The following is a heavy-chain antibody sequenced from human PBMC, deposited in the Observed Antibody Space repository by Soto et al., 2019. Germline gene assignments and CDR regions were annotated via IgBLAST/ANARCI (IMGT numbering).Heavy chain of an antibody. Sequence: QVQLVESGGSVGPAWAAPGIFWGGSGFHFRGYCKTLGRQAPGKGLEWVALTSYDGSDKYYGDSVRGRFTISRDNSRNTVDLQMDSLRLEDTALYYCARWGTTGGLDVWGQGTLVSVSS. V-gene: IGHV3-30*12. CDR3: ARWGTTGGLDV. CDR1: GFHFRGYC. J-gene: IGHJ1*01. D-gene: IGHD3-16*01. CDR2: TSYDGSDK.